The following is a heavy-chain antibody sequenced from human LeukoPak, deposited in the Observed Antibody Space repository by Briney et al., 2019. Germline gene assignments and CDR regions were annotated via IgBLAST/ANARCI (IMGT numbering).Heavy chain of an antibody. CDR3: ARHPSVAGTSGCFDP. V-gene: IGHV5-51*01. Sequence: GESLKISCKASGNNFTTYWIGWVRQMPGKGLEWMGIIYPGDSDLRYSPSFQGHVIMSVDKSISTAYLQWSSLKASDTAMYYCARHPSVAGTSGCFDPWGQGTLVTVSS. CDR1: GNNFTTYW. J-gene: IGHJ5*02. CDR2: IYPGDSDL. D-gene: IGHD6-19*01.